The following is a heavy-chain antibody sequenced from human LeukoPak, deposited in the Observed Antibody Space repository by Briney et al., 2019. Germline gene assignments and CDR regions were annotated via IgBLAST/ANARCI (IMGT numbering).Heavy chain of an antibody. CDR2: INPNSGGT. J-gene: IGHJ4*02. D-gene: IGHD3-22*01. CDR1: GYTFTGYY. CDR3: ARADSSGYYLWDY. V-gene: IGHV1-2*02. Sequence: ASVKVSCKASGYTFTGYYMHWVRQAPGQGLEWMGWINPNSGGTNYAQKFQGRVTMTRDTSISTAYMELSRLRSDDTAVYYCARADSSGYYLWDYWGQGTLVTVSS.